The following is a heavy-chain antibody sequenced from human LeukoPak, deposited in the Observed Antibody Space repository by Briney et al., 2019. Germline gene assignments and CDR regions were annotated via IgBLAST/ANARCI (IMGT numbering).Heavy chain of an antibody. Sequence: ASVRVSCKASGYTFTGYYMHWVRQAPGQGLEWMGWINPNSGGTNYAQKFQGRVTMTRDTSISTAYMELSRLRSDDTAVYYCARDAVAYYDFWSGYYTSLDMDVWGKGTTVTVSS. D-gene: IGHD3-3*01. J-gene: IGHJ6*03. V-gene: IGHV1-2*02. CDR1: GYTFTGYY. CDR3: ARDAVAYYDFWSGYYTSLDMDV. CDR2: INPNSGGT.